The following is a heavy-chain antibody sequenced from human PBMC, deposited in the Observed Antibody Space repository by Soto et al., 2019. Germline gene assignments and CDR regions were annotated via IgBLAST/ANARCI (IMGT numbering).Heavy chain of an antibody. Sequence: QVQLQESGPGLVKPSGTLSLTCAVSGGSISSSNWWSWVRQPPGRGLECIGELYHSGSTNYNPSLMSRVTISVDKSKNQFSLKLSSVTAADTAVYYCARDLYCSGGSCYSNWYFDLWGRGTLVTVSS. D-gene: IGHD2-15*01. CDR2: LYHSGST. V-gene: IGHV4-4*02. CDR3: ARDLYCSGGSCYSNWYFDL. CDR1: GGSISSSNW. J-gene: IGHJ2*01.